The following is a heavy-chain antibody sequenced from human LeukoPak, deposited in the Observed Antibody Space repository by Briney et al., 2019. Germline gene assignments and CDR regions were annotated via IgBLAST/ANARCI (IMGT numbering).Heavy chain of an antibody. CDR1: GFTFSSYA. CDR2: ISNDGSNK. CDR3: ARESYGSSFDP. V-gene: IGHV3-30-3*01. D-gene: IGHD3-10*01. J-gene: IGHJ5*02. Sequence: GRSLRLSCAASGFTFSSYAMHWVRQAPGKGLEWVAVISNDGSNKYYADSVKGRFTISRDNSKNTLYLQMNSLRAEDTAVYYCARESYGSSFDPWGQGTLVTVSS.